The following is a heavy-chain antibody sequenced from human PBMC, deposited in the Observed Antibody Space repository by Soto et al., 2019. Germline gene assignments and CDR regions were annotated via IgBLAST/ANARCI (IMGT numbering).Heavy chain of an antibody. Sequence: SDTLSLTFDVYSGSFSGYYCSWILQPPGKGLEWIGEINHSGSTNNNPSLKSRVTISVDTSKNQFSLKLSSVTAADTAVYYCARGLRSWTYYFEYWGQGILVTVSS. J-gene: IGHJ4*02. V-gene: IGHV4-34*01. CDR3: ARGLRSWTYYFEY. D-gene: IGHD6-13*01. CDR1: SGSFSGYY. CDR2: INHSGST.